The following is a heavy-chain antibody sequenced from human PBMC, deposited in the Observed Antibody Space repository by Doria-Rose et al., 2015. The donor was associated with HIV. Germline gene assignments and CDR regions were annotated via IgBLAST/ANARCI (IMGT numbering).Heavy chain of an antibody. CDR3: ARIKSSRWYHKYYFDF. CDR2: IFSDDER. J-gene: IGHJ4*02. D-gene: IGHD6-13*01. V-gene: IGHV2-26*01. CDR1: GVSLSSPGMG. Sequence: QVTLKESGPVLVKPAETLSLTCTVSGVSLSSPGMGVSWIRQPPGKALEWLANIFSDDERSYKTSLKSRLTISRGTSKSKVVLTTTDMDPVDTATYYCARIKSSRWYHKYYFDFWGQGTLVIVSA.